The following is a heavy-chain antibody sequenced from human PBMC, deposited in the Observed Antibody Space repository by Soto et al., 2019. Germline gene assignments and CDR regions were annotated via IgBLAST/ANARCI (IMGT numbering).Heavy chain of an antibody. V-gene: IGHV1-18*01. CDR1: GYTFTSYG. CDR3: ARSNTYYYDSSGYYP. CDR2: ISAYNGNT. D-gene: IGHD3-22*01. Sequence: EASVKVSCKASGYTFTSYGISWVRQAPGQGLEWMGWISAYNGNTNYAQKLQGRVTMTTDTSTSTAYMELRSLRSDDTAVYYCARSNTYYYDSSGYYPWGQGTLVTVS. J-gene: IGHJ5*02.